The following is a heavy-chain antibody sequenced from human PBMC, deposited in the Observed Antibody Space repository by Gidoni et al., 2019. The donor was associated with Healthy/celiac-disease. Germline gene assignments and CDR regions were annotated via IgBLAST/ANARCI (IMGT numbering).Heavy chain of an antibody. CDR2: INHSGST. V-gene: IGHV4-34*01. D-gene: IGHD4-17*01. Sequence: QVQLQQWGAGLLKPSETLSLTCAVYGGSFSGYYWSWIRQPPGKGLEWIGEINHSGSTNYNPSLKSRVTISVDTSKNQFSLKLSSVTAADTAVYYCARGSEDYGDPTNFDYWGQGTLVTVSS. CDR3: ARGSEDYGDPTNFDY. CDR1: GGSFSGYY. J-gene: IGHJ4*02.